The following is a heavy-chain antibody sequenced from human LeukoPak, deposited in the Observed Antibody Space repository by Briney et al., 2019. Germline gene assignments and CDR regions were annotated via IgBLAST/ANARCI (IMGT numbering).Heavy chain of an antibody. CDR2: ISYDGSNK. CDR1: GFTFSNYA. Sequence: PGRSLRLSCAASGFTFSNYAIHWVRQAPGKGLEWVAVISYDGSNKYYADSVKGRFTISRDNSKNTLYLQMNSLRADDTAVYYCARPNYYDSSGFYYYFYGMDVWGQGTTVTVSS. D-gene: IGHD3-22*01. CDR3: ARPNYYDSSGFYYYFYGMDV. J-gene: IGHJ6*02. V-gene: IGHV3-30-3*01.